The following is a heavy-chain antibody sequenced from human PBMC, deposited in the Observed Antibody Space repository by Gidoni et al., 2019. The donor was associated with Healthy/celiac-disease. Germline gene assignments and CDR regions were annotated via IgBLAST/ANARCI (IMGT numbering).Heavy chain of an antibody. CDR2: ISSSSSTI. Sequence: EVQLVESGGGLVQPGGSLRLSCAASVFTFSSYSMNWVRQAPGKGLEWVSYISSSSSTIYYADSVKGRFTISRDNAKNSLYLQMNSLRAEDTAVYYCARSNYYGSGSYRFDAFDIWGQGTMVTVSS. CDR1: VFTFSSYS. D-gene: IGHD3-10*01. V-gene: IGHV3-48*01. CDR3: ARSNYYGSGSYRFDAFDI. J-gene: IGHJ3*02.